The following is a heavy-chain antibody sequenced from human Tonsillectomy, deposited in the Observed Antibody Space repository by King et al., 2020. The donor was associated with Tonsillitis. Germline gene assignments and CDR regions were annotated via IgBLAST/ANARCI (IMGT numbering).Heavy chain of an antibody. D-gene: IGHD3-22*01. CDR1: GYSFTGYY. Sequence: VQLVESGAEVKKPGASVKVSCKASGYSFTGYYMHWVRQAPGQGLEWMGWINLNSGGTNYAQKFQGRVTMTRDTAISTAHMELGRLRFDDTAVYYCARADYYDSSGYCTSGFHYWGQGTLVTVSS. CDR2: INLNSGGT. V-gene: IGHV1-2*02. J-gene: IGHJ4*02. CDR3: ARADYYDSSGYCTSGFHY.